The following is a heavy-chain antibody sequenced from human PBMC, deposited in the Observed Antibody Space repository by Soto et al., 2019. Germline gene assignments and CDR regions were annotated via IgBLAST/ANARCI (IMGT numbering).Heavy chain of an antibody. D-gene: IGHD3-3*01. Sequence: PGGSLRLSCAASGFTFSNAWMSWVRQAPGKGLEWVGRIKSKTDGGTTDYAAPVKGRFTISRDDSKNTLYLQMNSLKTEDTAVYYCTTASEWFRYYYYYYGMDVWGQGTTVTVSS. CDR3: TTASEWFRYYYYYYGMDV. CDR2: IKSKTDGGTT. V-gene: IGHV3-15*01. CDR1: GFTFSNAW. J-gene: IGHJ6*02.